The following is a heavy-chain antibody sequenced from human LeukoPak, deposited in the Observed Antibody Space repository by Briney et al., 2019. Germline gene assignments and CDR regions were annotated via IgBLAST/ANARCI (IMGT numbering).Heavy chain of an antibody. V-gene: IGHV4-4*07. J-gene: IGHJ6*03. CDR1: GGSISSYY. Sequence: SETLSLTCTVSGGSISSYYWSWIRQPAGKGLEWIGRIYTSGSTNYNPSLKSRVTISVDTSKNQFSLKLSSVTAADTAVYYCARAVGATVRYYYYMDVWGKGTTVTVSS. CDR2: IYTSGST. D-gene: IGHD1-26*01. CDR3: ARAVGATVRYYYYMDV.